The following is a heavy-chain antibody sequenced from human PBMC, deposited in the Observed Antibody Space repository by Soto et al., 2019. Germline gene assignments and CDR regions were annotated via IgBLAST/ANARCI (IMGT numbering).Heavy chain of an antibody. J-gene: IGHJ6*02. CDR2: IYHSGST. V-gene: IGHV4-4*02. D-gene: IGHD2-2*01. Sequence: QVQLQESGPGLVKPSGTLSLTCAVSGGSISSSNWWSWVRQPPGKGLEWIGEIYHSGSTNYNPSLKRRVTISVDKTKNQFSLKLGSVTAADTAVYYCARVVGGYYYGMDVWGQGTTVNVSS. CDR3: ARVVGGYYYGMDV. CDR1: GGSISSSNW.